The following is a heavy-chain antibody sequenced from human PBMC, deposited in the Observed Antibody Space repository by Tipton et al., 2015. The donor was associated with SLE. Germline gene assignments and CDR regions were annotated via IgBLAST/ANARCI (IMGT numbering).Heavy chain of an antibody. V-gene: IGHV3-7*05. D-gene: IGHD3-22*01. J-gene: IGHJ4*02. CDR3: ARDSDYYDSSSLDY. CDR1: GFTFSSYW. CDR2: IKQDGSEK. Sequence: SLRLSCAASGFTFSSYWMSWVRQAPGKGLEWVANIKQDGSEKYYVDSVKGRFTISRDNAKNSLYLQMNSLRAEDTAVYYCARDSDYYDSSSLDYWGQGTLVTVSS.